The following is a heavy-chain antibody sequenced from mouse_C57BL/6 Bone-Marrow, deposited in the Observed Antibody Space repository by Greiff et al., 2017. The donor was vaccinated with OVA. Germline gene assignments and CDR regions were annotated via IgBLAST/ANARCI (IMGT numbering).Heavy chain of an antibody. V-gene: IGHV1-19*01. D-gene: IGHD3-1*01. CDR2: INPYNGGT. J-gene: IGHJ3*01. Sequence: EVQLQQSGPVLVKPGASVKMSCKASGYTFNEYYMNWVKQSHGKSLEWIGVINPYNGGTSYNQKFKGKATLTVDKSSSTAYMELNSLTSEDSAVYYCARSGTWFAYWGQGTLVTVSA. CDR3: ARSGTWFAY. CDR1: GYTFNEYY.